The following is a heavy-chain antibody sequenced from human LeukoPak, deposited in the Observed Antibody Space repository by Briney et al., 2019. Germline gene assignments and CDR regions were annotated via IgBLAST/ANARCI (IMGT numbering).Heavy chain of an antibody. J-gene: IGHJ4*02. CDR3: ARVRVVGDYYFDY. Sequence: SETLSLTCTVSGGSISSYYWSWIRQPPGKGLEWIGYIYYSGSTNYNPSLKSRVTISVDTSKNQFSLKLSSVTAADTAVYYCARVRVVGDYYFDYWGQGTLVTVSS. D-gene: IGHD4-17*01. CDR1: GGSISSYY. CDR2: IYYSGST. V-gene: IGHV4-59*01.